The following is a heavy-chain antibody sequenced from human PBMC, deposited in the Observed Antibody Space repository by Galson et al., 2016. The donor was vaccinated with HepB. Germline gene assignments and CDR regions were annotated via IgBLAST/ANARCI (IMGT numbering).Heavy chain of an antibody. CDR3: ARDVQFRFDY. CDR1: GYRFPTYG. J-gene: IGHJ4*02. Sequence: SCKASGYRFPTYGISWVRQAPGQGLEWLGWISANSGNTIYAQKFQDRVTMTRDTSASTAYMDLRSLRSDDTAVYYCARDVQFRFDYWGQGTLVTVSS. V-gene: IGHV1-18*04. CDR2: ISANSGNT. D-gene: IGHD4-11*01.